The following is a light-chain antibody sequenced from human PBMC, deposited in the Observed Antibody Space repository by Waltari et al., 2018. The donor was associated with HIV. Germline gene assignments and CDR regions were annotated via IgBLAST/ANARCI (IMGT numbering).Light chain of an antibody. CDR3: QPYDQYSAIT. CDR1: RNVNRW. J-gene: IGKJ4*01. Sequence: DIQMTQSTSTRSASVGDGVTNTCRASRNVNRWLDWYKQKPGKDPKLLIYKASTLETGVPSRFSGSGAGTECTLTISSLQPDDFATYYCQPYDQYSAITFGGGTQVEI. CDR2: KAS. V-gene: IGKV1-5*03.